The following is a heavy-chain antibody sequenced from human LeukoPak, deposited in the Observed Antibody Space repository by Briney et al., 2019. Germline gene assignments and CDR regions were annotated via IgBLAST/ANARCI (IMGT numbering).Heavy chain of an antibody. Sequence: GGSLRLSCAASGVALSFSSYAMSWVRPAPGEALECVSAISGSGGGTYFADSVKGRFTISRDNSKNTLYLQMNSLRAEDTAVYYCAKEGSIMITFGGVIAHWYFDLWGRGTLVTVSS. V-gene: IGHV3-23*01. CDR3: AKEGSIMITFGGVIAHWYFDL. J-gene: IGHJ2*01. CDR2: ISGSGGGT. D-gene: IGHD3-16*02. CDR1: GVALSFSSYA.